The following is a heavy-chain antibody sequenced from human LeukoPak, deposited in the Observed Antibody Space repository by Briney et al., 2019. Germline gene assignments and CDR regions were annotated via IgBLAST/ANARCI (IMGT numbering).Heavy chain of an antibody. V-gene: IGHV4-38-2*02. CDR3: ARDPRAVTGTTGY. Sequence: SETLSLTCTVSGYSISSGYYWGWIRQPPGKGLEWIGSIYHSGSTYYNPSLKSRVTISVDTSKNQFSLKLSSVTAADTAVYYCARDPRAVTGTTGYWGQGTLVTVSS. CDR1: GYSISSGYY. CDR2: IYHSGST. D-gene: IGHD1-20*01. J-gene: IGHJ4*02.